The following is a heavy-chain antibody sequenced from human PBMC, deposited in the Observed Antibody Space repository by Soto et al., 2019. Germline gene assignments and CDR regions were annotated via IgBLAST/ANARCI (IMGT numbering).Heavy chain of an antibody. D-gene: IGHD3-9*01. Sequence: ASVKVSCKSSGYTYTSYGISWVRQAPGQGLEWMAWISAYNGNTDYAQNLQGRVTVTTDTSTTTAYMELNSLKTEDTAVYYCSREGLILTGYHFDYWGQGTLVTVSS. CDR1: GYTYTSYG. CDR2: ISAYNGNT. J-gene: IGHJ4*02. V-gene: IGHV1-18*01. CDR3: SREGLILTGYHFDY.